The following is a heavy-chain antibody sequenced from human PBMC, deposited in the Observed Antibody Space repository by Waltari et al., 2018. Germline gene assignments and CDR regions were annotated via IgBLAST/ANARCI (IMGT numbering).Heavy chain of an antibody. CDR3: TAGLLASGGMDV. V-gene: IGHV3-15*01. Sequence: EVQLVESGGGLVKTGGSLRLSCAASGFTFSDPWRNWVRQAPGKGLEWVGRIKSKIHGGTTDFAAPVKGRFTISRDDSKNTLYLQMNSLKIEDTAVYYCTAGLLASGGMDVLGQGTTVTVSS. CDR1: GFTFSDPW. D-gene: IGHD3-3*01. J-gene: IGHJ6*02. CDR2: IKSKIHGGTT.